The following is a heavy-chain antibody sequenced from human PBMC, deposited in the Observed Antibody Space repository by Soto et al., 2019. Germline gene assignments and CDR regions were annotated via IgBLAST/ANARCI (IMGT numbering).Heavy chain of an antibody. J-gene: IGHJ4*02. CDR3: ARDSVPAALSPEGFAY. V-gene: IGHV4-61*01. Sequence: SETLSLTCTVSGGSVSSGSYYWSWIRQPPGKGLEWIGYIYYSGSTNYNPSLKSRVTISVDTSKNQFSLKLSSLTAADTAVYYCARDSVPAALSPEGFAYWFQGTLFIVSS. CDR1: GGSVSSGSYY. CDR2: IYYSGST. D-gene: IGHD2-2*01.